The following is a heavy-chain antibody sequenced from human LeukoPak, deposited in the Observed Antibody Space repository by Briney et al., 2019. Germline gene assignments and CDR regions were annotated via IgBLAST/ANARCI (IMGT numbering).Heavy chain of an antibody. CDR2: IYTSGST. CDR3: ARDITSRLNL. V-gene: IGHV4-61*02. Sequence: SETLSLTCTVSGGSISSGSYYWSWIRQPAGKGLEWIGRIYTSGSTNYNPSLKSRVTISVDTSKNQFSLKLSSVTAADTAVYYCARDITSRLNLWGQGTLVTVSS. CDR1: GGSISSGSYY. D-gene: IGHD1-14*01. J-gene: IGHJ5*02.